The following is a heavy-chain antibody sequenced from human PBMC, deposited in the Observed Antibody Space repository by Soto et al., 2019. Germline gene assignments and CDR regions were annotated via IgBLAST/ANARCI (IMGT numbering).Heavy chain of an antibody. Sequence: SETLSLTCTVSGGSISSYYWSWIRQPPGKGLEWIGYIYNSGSTNYNPSLKSRVTISVDTSKNQFSLKLSSVTAADTAVYYCARGPPAHYDSSAQGFDPWGQGTLVTVSS. D-gene: IGHD3-22*01. CDR1: GGSISSYY. J-gene: IGHJ5*02. CDR2: IYNSGST. CDR3: ARGPPAHYDSSAQGFDP. V-gene: IGHV4-59*01.